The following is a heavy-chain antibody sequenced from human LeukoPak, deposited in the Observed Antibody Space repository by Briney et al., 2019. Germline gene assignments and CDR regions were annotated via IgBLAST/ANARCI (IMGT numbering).Heavy chain of an antibody. CDR2: IYYSGNT. D-gene: IGHD5-12*01. CDR3: ARSFSRGLRYPTTTFDY. V-gene: IGHV4-39*07. Sequence: PSETLSLTCTVSGGSISSSSYYWGWIRQPPGKGLEWIGSIYYSGNTYYNPSLKSRVTISLDMSKSHFSLKLTSVTAADTAVYYCARSFSRGLRYPTTTFDYWGQGTLVTVSS. J-gene: IGHJ4*02. CDR1: GGSISSSSYY.